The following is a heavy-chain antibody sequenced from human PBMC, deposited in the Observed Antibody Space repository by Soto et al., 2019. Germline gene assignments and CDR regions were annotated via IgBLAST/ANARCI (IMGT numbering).Heavy chain of an antibody. CDR2: IIPILGIA. V-gene: IGHV1-69*02. Sequence: SVKVSCKASGGTFSSYTISWVRQAPGQGLEWMGRIIPILGIANYAQKFQGRVTITADKSTSTAYMELSSLRSEDTAVYYCARGGDTMIVGEYFQHWGQGTLVTAPQ. D-gene: IGHD3-22*01. J-gene: IGHJ1*01. CDR3: ARGGDTMIVGEYFQH. CDR1: GGTFSSYT.